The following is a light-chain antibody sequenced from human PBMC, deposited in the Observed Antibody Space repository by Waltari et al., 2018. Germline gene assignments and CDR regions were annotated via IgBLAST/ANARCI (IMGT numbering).Light chain of an antibody. CDR3: QVWDFGRDHLL. CDR2: DNV. V-gene: IGLV3-21*02. CDR1: NSGSYT. J-gene: IGLJ2*01. Sequence: SYVLTQPPSLSVAPGQTSRITCGGNNSGSYTFQWYQQKPGQAPLLVLFDNVGRTSGKSGRFSGSNAGNTATLTISRVEVGDEADYYCQVWDFGRDHLLFGGGTKLTVL.